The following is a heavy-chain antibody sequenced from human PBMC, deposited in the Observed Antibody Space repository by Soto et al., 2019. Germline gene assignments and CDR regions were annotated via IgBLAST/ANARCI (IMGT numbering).Heavy chain of an antibody. CDR2: ISRTGDSA. J-gene: IGHJ5*01. Sequence: EVHLWESGGALVQPGGSLTLSCAASGFSFSDYAMSWVRQAPGKGLEWVSSISRTGDSAYYADSVKGRFAISRDRSKNRLSLQMNSLRVEDTAVYYCAKGPDGSGYYHNWFDSWGQGTLITVSS. D-gene: IGHD3-22*01. CDR3: AKGPDGSGYYHNWFDS. CDR1: GFSFSDYA. V-gene: IGHV3-23*01.